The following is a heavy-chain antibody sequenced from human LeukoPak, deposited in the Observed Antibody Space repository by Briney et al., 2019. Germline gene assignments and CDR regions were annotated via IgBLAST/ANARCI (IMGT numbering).Heavy chain of an antibody. Sequence: GGSLRPSCAASGFTFSHAYMNWVRQAPGKGLEWVGRIKSKTDGGTTDYAAPVKGRFTISRDDSKNTLFLQMNSLKIEDTAVYYCTLPNRIFLDYWGQGTLVTVSS. J-gene: IGHJ4*02. CDR1: GFTFSHAY. V-gene: IGHV3-15*01. D-gene: IGHD2-15*01. CDR3: TLPNRIFLDY. CDR2: IKSKTDGGTT.